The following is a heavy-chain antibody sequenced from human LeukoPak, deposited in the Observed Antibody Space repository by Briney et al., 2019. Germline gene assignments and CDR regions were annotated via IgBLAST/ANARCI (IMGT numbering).Heavy chain of an antibody. CDR2: IYYSGST. D-gene: IGHD6-13*01. CDR3: ARPFGQYISGWFLSY. CDR1: GGSISSSSYY. V-gene: IGHV4-39*07. J-gene: IGHJ4*02. Sequence: PSETLSLTCTVSGGSISSSSYYWGWIRQPPGKGLEWIGSIYYSGSTYYNPSLKSRVTISVDTSKNQFSLRLSSVTAADTAVYYCARPFGQYISGWFLSYWGQGTLVTVSS.